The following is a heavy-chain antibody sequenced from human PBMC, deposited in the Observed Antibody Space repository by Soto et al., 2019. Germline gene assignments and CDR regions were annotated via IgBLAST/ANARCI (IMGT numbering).Heavy chain of an antibody. CDR3: ARANYYTLAGYYYYMDV. D-gene: IGHD2-2*02. Sequence: ASVKVSCKASGYTFTSYDINWVRQATGQGLEWMGWMNPNSGNTGYGQKFQGRVTMTRDTSMSTAYMELSSLRSDDTAVYYCARANYYTLAGYYYYMDVWGKGTTVTVSS. CDR2: MNPNSGNT. J-gene: IGHJ6*03. CDR1: GYTFTSYD. V-gene: IGHV1-8*01.